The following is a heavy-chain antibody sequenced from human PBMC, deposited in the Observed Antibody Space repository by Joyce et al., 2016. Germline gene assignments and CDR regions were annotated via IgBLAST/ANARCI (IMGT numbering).Heavy chain of an antibody. J-gene: IGHJ6*02. CDR3: AKTGELLEGDYYYGMDV. V-gene: IGHV3-9*01. CDR2: IRWNSGTI. Sequence: EVQLVESGGGLVQPGRSLRLSCAASGFTFGDYAMHWVRQAPGKGLECVSGIRWNSGTIGYADSVKGRFTISRDNGKNSLYLQMKSLRAEDTAVYFCAKTGELLEGDYYYGMDVWGQGTTVTVSS. CDR1: GFTFGDYA. D-gene: IGHD3-10*01.